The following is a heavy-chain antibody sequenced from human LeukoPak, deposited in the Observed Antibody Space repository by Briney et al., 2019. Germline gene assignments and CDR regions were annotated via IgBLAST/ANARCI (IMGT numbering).Heavy chain of an antibody. CDR3: AKVHSRSWGFFDL. CDR1: GFTFSTYG. Sequence: GGSLRLSCAASGFTFSTYGLHWVRQAPGKGLEWVAFIRNDGSTKYYADSVKGRFTISRDNSKNTLYLEVNSLRVEETAVYYCAKVHSRSWGFFDLWGRGALVTVSS. J-gene: IGHJ2*01. D-gene: IGHD6-13*01. CDR2: IRNDGSTK. V-gene: IGHV3-30*02.